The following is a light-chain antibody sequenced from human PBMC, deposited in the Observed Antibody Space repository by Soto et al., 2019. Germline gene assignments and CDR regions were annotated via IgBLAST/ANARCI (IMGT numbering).Light chain of an antibody. V-gene: IGKV3-20*01. J-gene: IGKJ3*01. CDR2: GAT. Sequence: EIVLTQSPGTLSLSPGERGTLSCRASQSVCSNYLAWYQQKPGQAPRLLIYGATSRATGIPDRFSGSGSGTDFTLTISRLEPEDFAVYYCQQYGRSPGLFTFGPGTKVDIK. CDR3: QQYGRSPGLFT. CDR1: QSVCSNY.